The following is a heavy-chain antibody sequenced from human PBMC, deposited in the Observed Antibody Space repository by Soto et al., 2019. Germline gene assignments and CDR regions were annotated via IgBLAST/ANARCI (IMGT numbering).Heavy chain of an antibody. J-gene: IGHJ5*02. CDR1: GGSISSGGYY. V-gene: IGHV4-31*03. D-gene: IGHD4-4*01. CDR2: IYYSGST. CDR3: ARSKGLTVTAYHWFDP. Sequence: QVQLQESGPGLVKPSQTLSLTCTVSGGSISSGGYYWSWIRQHPGKGLEWIGYIYYSGSTYYNPSLKSRVTISVDTSKNQVSLKLRSVTAADTAVYYCARSKGLTVTAYHWFDPWGQGTLVTVSS.